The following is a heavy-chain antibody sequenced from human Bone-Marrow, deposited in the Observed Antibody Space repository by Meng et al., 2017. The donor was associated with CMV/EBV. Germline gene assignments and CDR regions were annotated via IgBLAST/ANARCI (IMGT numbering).Heavy chain of an antibody. D-gene: IGHD4-23*01. Sequence: ASVKVSCKASGYTLTDYYMHWVRQAPGQGLEWMGWINPKSGGTKYAQKFQGRVTMTRDTSISTVYMDLSSLRSDDTALYYCARQNTVVTPFDYWGQGTLVTVSS. V-gene: IGHV1-2*02. CDR1: GYTLTDYY. CDR2: INPKSGGT. J-gene: IGHJ4*02. CDR3: ARQNTVVTPFDY.